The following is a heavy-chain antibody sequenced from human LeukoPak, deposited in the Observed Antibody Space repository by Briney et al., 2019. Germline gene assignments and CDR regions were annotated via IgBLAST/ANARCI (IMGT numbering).Heavy chain of an antibody. CDR1: GGSISSGGHS. CDR3: ARGGEDIVLVPDAMSWFDP. Sequence: PSQTLSLTCAVSGGSISSGGHSWSWNRQPPGKGLEWIGYIYQSGSTYYNPSLKSRVTISINTSKNQFSLKLRSVTAADTAVYFCARGGEDIVLVPDAMSWFDPWGQGTLVTVSS. V-gene: IGHV4-30-2*01. J-gene: IGHJ5*02. CDR2: IYQSGST. D-gene: IGHD2-2*01.